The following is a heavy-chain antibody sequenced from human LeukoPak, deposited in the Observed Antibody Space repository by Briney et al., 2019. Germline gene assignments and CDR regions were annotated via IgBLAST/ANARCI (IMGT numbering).Heavy chain of an antibody. CDR3: ARIDCSSTSSCSIDY. Sequence: PSGTLSLTCAVSGGSISSSNWWSWVRQPPGKGLEWIGYIYHSGSTYYNLSLKSRVTISVDRSKNQFSLKLSSVTAADTAVYYCARIDCSSTSSCSIDYWGQGTLVTVSS. D-gene: IGHD2-2*01. CDR2: IYHSGST. CDR1: GGSISSSNW. V-gene: IGHV4-4*02. J-gene: IGHJ4*02.